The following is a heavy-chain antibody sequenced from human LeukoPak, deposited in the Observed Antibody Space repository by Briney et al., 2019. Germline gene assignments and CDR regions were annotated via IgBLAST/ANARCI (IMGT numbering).Heavy chain of an antibody. V-gene: IGHV1-18*01. D-gene: IGHD4-17*01. CDR2: ISAYT. CDR1: GYTFTNFG. CDR3: ARDRDYGDYNTQDLFVY. J-gene: IGHJ4*02. Sequence: GASVKVSCKASGYTFTNFGISWVRQAPGQGLEWMGWISAYTNYAQRLQGRVTMTTDTSTSTAYMGLRSLRSDDTAVYYCARDRDYGDYNTQDLFVYWGQGTLVTVSS.